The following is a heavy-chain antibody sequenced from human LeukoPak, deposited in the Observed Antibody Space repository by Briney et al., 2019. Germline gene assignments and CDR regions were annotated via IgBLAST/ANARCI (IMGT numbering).Heavy chain of an antibody. V-gene: IGHV1-18*01. CDR1: AYTFTSYG. Sequence: GASVKVSCKASAYTFTSYGITWVRQAPGQGLEWMGWISAYNGNTNYAQKLQGRVTMTTDTSTSTAYMDLRSLRSDDTAVYYCAREPTIQLWLGADWSGMDVWGQGTTVTVSS. D-gene: IGHD5-18*01. CDR3: AREPTIQLWLGADWSGMDV. J-gene: IGHJ6*02. CDR2: ISAYNGNT.